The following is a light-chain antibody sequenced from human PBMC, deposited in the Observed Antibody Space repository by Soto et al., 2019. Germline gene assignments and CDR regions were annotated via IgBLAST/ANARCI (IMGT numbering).Light chain of an antibody. Sequence: DIVMTQSPLSLPVTPGEPASISCRSSQSLLHGNGYNYLDWYLQKPGQSPQILIYLGSNRASGGPDRFSGSGSGTDFTLKISRVEAEDVGVYYCMQALQTPRTFGQGTKVEIK. CDR2: LGS. CDR3: MQALQTPRT. CDR1: QSLLHGNGYNY. V-gene: IGKV2-28*01. J-gene: IGKJ1*01.